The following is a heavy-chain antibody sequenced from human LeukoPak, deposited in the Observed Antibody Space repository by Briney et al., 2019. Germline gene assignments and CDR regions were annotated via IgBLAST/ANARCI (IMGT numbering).Heavy chain of an antibody. CDR3: ANHYCSGGSCYGPFDY. D-gene: IGHD2-15*01. J-gene: IGHJ4*02. CDR1: GFTFSSYA. Sequence: GGSLRLSCAASGFTFSSYAMSWVRQAPGKGLEWVSAISGSGGSTYYADSVKGRFTISRDNSKNTLYLQMNSLRAEDTAVYYCANHYCSGGSCYGPFDYWGQGTLVTVSS. V-gene: IGHV3-23*01. CDR2: ISGSGGST.